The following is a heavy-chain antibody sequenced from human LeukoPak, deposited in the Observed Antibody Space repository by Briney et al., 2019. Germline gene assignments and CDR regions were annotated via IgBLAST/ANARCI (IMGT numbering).Heavy chain of an antibody. V-gene: IGHV3-30*02. CDR3: ARGGSYPDY. J-gene: IGHJ4*02. Sequence: GGSLRLSCAASGFIFSSYGMHWVRQAPDKGLEWVAFTRYDGSRKYYADSVKGRFTISRDNAKNSLYLQMSSLRAEDTAVYYCARGGSYPDYGGQGTLVTVSS. CDR2: TRYDGSRK. D-gene: IGHD3-10*01. CDR1: GFIFSSYG.